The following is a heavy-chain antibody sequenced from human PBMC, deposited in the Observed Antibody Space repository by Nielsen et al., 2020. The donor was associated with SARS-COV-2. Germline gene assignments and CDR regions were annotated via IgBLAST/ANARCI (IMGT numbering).Heavy chain of an antibody. D-gene: IGHD3-22*01. J-gene: IGHJ4*02. CDR1: GFTFSSYW. CDR2: IYRGGSI. CDR3: AREDDSSGSFDY. V-gene: IGHV3-53*01. Sequence: GGSLRLSCAASGFTFSSYWMHWVRQAPGKGLVWVSVIYRGGSIYYADSVKGRFTISRDNSKNTLYLQMNSLRAEDTAVYYCAREDDSSGSFDYWGQGTLVTVSS.